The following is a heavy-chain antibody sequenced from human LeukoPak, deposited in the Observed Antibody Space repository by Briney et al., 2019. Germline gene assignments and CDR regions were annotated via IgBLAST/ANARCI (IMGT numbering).Heavy chain of an antibody. V-gene: IGHV3-30*02. CDR3: ARDVDI. CDR1: GFTFSTYG. J-gene: IGHJ4*02. CDR2: IRYDESKK. D-gene: IGHD5-12*01. Sequence: GGSLRLSCAASGFTFSTYGMHWVRQAPGKGLEWVAFIRYDESKKYYADSVKGRFTISRDNAKNSLYLQMNSLRAEDTAVYYCARDVDIWGQGTLVTVSS.